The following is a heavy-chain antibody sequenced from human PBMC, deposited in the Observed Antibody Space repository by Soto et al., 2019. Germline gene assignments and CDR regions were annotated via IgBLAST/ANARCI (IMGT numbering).Heavy chain of an antibody. J-gene: IGHJ4*02. V-gene: IGHV1-18*01. CDR2: ISAYNGNT. CDR3: ARDMLKVLHLGEESRPPHADY. Sequence: GASVKVSCKASGYTFTSYGISWVRQAPGQGLEWMGWISAYNGNTNYAQKLQGRVTMTTDTSTSTAYMELRSLRSDDTAVYYCARDMLKVLHLGEESRPPHADYWGQGTLVTVSS. CDR1: GYTFTSYG. D-gene: IGHD3-16*01.